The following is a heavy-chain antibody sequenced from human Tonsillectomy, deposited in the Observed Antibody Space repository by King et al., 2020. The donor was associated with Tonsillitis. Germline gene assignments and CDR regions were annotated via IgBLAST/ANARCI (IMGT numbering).Heavy chain of an antibody. J-gene: IGHJ6*02. D-gene: IGHD3-10*01. CDR1: GFTFSSYG. Sequence: QLVQSGGGVVQPGRSLRLSCAASGFTFSSYGMHWVRQAPGKGLEWVAVISYDGSNKYYADSVKGRFTIPRDNSKNTLYLQMNSLRAEDTAVYYCAKGVYGSGSYGVLYYYYGMDVWGQGTTVTVSS. CDR2: ISYDGSNK. V-gene: IGHV3-30*18. CDR3: AKGVYGSGSYGVLYYYYGMDV.